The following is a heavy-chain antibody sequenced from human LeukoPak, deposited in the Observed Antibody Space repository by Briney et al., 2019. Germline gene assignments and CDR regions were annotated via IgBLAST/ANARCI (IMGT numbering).Heavy chain of an antibody. V-gene: IGHV4-34*01. J-gene: IGHJ4*02. CDR3: ARGLPRHGPMVRGARGGNYLDY. CDR1: GGSFSGYY. CDR2: INHSGST. D-gene: IGHD3-10*01. Sequence: PSETLSLTCAVYGGSFSGYYWSWIRQPPGKGLEWIGEINHSGSTNYNPSLKSRVTISVDTSKNQFSLKLSSVTAADTAVYYCARGLPRHGPMVRGARGGNYLDYWGQGTLVTVSS.